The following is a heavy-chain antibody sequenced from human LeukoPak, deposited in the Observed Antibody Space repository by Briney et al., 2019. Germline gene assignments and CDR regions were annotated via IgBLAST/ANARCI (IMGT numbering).Heavy chain of an antibody. Sequence: SVKVSCKASGGTFSSYAISWVRQAPGQGLEWMGGIIPIFGTANYAQKFQGRVTITADESTSTAYMELSSLRSEDTAVYYCARGVFGVVIIYSDYWGQGTLVTVSS. CDR1: GGTFSSYA. D-gene: IGHD3-3*01. CDR3: ARGVFGVVIIYSDY. J-gene: IGHJ4*02. CDR2: IIPIFGTA. V-gene: IGHV1-69*01.